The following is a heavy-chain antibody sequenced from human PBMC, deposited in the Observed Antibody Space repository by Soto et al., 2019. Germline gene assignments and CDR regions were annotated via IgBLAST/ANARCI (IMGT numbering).Heavy chain of an antibody. V-gene: IGHV3-30*03. J-gene: IGHJ4*02. CDR1: GFTFSNYG. D-gene: IGHD3-16*01. Sequence: QVHLVESGGGVVQPGRSLRLSCAASGFTFSNYGMHWVRQAPGKGLECVSVVSYAGNNKYYGDSAKGRFTISRDNSKKTLYLQMDSLRAEDTAVYFCSIRGGTPRVYWGQGKLVTVSS. CDR3: SIRGGTPRVY. CDR2: VSYAGNNK.